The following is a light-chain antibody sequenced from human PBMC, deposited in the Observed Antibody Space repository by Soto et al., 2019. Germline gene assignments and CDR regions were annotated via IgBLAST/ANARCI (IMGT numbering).Light chain of an antibody. V-gene: IGLV7-43*01. J-gene: IGLJ2*01. CDR2: STN. CDR1: SGAVTSGNY. CDR3: LLYYGGQLGV. Sequence: QTVVTQEPSLTVSPGGTVTLTCATSSGAVTSGNYPNWFQQKPGQAPRALIYSTNHKYSWTPARFSGSLLGGKAALTLSGVQPEDEADYYCLLYYGGQLGVFGGGTKLTVL.